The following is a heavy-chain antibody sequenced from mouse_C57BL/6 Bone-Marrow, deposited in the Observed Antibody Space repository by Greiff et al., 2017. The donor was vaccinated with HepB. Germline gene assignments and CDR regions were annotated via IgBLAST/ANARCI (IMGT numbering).Heavy chain of an antibody. CDR2: IYPRSGNT. CDR1: GYTFTSYG. CDR3: ARPPRQLRLWFAY. J-gene: IGHJ3*01. Sequence: VHLVESGAELARPGASVKLSCKASGYTFTSYGISWVKQRTGQGLEWIGEIYPRSGNTYYNEKFKGKATLTADKSSSTAYMELRSLTSEDSAVYFCARPPRQLRLWFAYWGQGTLVTVSA. D-gene: IGHD3-2*02. V-gene: IGHV1-81*01.